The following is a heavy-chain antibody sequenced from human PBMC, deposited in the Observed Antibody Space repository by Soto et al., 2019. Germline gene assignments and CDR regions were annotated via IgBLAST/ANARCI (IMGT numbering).Heavy chain of an antibody. D-gene: IGHD2-2*01. J-gene: IGHJ4*02. CDR3: VKDRSWVVVGQGAAHFDY. CDR1: GFAFSAYA. CDR2: ISGYGDLT. V-gene: IGHV3-23*01. Sequence: EVQLLESGGGLVQPGGSLRLSCAASGFAFSAYAMSWVRQAPGKGLEWVSGISGYGDLTYYADSVKGRFTISRDNSKNPLDLEMNRPRAEDTALYHCVKDRSWVVVGQGAAHFDYWGQGTQATVS.